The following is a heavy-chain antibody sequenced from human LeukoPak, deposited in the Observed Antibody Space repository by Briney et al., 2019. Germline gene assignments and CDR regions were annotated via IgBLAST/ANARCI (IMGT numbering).Heavy chain of an antibody. D-gene: IGHD1-26*01. J-gene: IGHJ4*02. CDR2: IYYSGTT. CDR3: ARHGGSYFYY. V-gene: IGHV4-59*08. Sequence: PSETLSLTCTVSGGSISSYYWSWIRQAPGKGLEWIGYIYYSGTTKYNPSLMGRVSISVDTSKNQFSLRLSSVAAADTAVYYCARHGGSYFYYWGQGTLVTVSS. CDR1: GGSISSYY.